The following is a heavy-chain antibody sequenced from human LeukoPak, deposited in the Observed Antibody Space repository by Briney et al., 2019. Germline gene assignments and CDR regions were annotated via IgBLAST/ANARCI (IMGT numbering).Heavy chain of an antibody. CDR2: ISGISGTI. D-gene: IGHD1-1*01. Sequence: PGGSLRLSCAASGFTFSTYAMNRVRQAPGTGLEWVSYISGISGTIYYADSVKGRFTISRDNAKNSLYLQMNSLRDEDTAVYYCASVLLAGNGKNYFDYWGQGTLVTVSS. CDR1: GFTFSTYA. CDR3: ASVLLAGNGKNYFDY. J-gene: IGHJ4*02. V-gene: IGHV3-48*02.